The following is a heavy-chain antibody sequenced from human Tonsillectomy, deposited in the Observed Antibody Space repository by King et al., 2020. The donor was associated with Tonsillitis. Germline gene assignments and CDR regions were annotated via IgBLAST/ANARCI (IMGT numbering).Heavy chain of an antibody. J-gene: IGHJ4*02. CDR1: GFTFSRYW. V-gene: IGHV3-7*03. D-gene: IGHD1-1*01. CDR2: VKEDESVK. CDR3: ARDGGNWNDFDY. Sequence: VQLVESGGGLVQPGGSLRLSCVASGFTFSRYWMTWVRQAPGKGLEWVANVKEDESVKKYVDSVKGRFTISRDNAKKSVYLQMNSLRVEDTAVYYCARDGGNWNDFDYWGQGTLVTVSS.